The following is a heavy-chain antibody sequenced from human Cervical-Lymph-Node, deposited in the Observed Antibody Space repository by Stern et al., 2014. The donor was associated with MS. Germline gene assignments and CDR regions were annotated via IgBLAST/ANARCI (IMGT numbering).Heavy chain of an antibody. V-gene: IGHV3-74*01. CDR2: INEDGGPT. CDR1: EFTFRTYW. J-gene: IGHJ4*02. D-gene: IGHD1-26*01. Sequence: VQLVESGGGLVQPGGSLRLSCADSEFTFRTYWMHWVRQVPGKELMWVFRINEDGGPTHYADSVQGRFTISRDNGRNTLYLQMNSLRAEDTAVYYCARDLSGRDDSWGQGTLVTVSS. CDR3: ARDLSGRDDS.